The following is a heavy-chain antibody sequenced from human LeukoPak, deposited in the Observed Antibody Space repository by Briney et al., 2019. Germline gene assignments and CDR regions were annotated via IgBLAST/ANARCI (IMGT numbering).Heavy chain of an antibody. J-gene: IGHJ5*02. D-gene: IGHD1-14*01. Sequence: GGSLRLSCAASGFTVSSNYMSWVRQAPGKGLEWVSVIYSGGSTYYADSVKGRFTISTDNSKNTLYLQMDSLRAEDTAVYYCATLNPGNWFDPWGQGTLVTVSS. CDR2: IYSGGST. CDR1: GFTVSSNY. V-gene: IGHV3-53*01. CDR3: ATLNPGNWFDP.